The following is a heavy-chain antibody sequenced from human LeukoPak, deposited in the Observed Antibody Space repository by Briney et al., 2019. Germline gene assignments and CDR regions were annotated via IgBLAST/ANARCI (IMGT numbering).Heavy chain of an antibody. V-gene: IGHV3-30-3*01. CDR1: GFTFSSYA. CDR2: ISYDGSNK. J-gene: IGHJ4*02. Sequence: GGSLRLSCAASGFTFSSYAMHWVRQAPGKGLEWVAVISYDGSNKYYADSVKGRFTISRDNSKNTLYLQMNSLRAEDTAVYYCARGLYYYDSSGSVDYWGQGTLVTVSS. CDR3: ARGLYYYDSSGSVDY. D-gene: IGHD3-22*01.